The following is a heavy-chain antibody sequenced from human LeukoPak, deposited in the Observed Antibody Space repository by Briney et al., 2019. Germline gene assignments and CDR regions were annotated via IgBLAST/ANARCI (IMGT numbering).Heavy chain of an antibody. CDR2: IYYSGST. D-gene: IGHD5-24*01. J-gene: IGHJ4*02. CDR3: ARFSEMATILNY. V-gene: IGHV4-59*01. CDR1: GGSFSGYY. Sequence: SETLSLTCAVYGGSFSGYYWSWIRQPPGKGLEWIGYIYYSGSTNYNPSLKSRVTISVDTSKNQFSLKLSSVTAADTAVYYCARFSEMATILNYWGQGALVTVSS.